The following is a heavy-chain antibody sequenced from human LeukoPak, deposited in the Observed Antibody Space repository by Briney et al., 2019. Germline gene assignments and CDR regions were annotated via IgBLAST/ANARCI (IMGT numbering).Heavy chain of an antibody. J-gene: IGHJ4*02. CDR3: ALWFGGGFDY. Sequence: SETLSLTCAVYGGSFSGYYWSWIRQPPGKGLEWIGEINHSGSTNYNPSLKSRVTKSVDTSKNQFSLKLSSVTAADTAVYYRALWFGGGFDYWGQGTLVTVSS. D-gene: IGHD3-10*01. CDR2: INHSGST. CDR1: GGSFSGYY. V-gene: IGHV4-34*01.